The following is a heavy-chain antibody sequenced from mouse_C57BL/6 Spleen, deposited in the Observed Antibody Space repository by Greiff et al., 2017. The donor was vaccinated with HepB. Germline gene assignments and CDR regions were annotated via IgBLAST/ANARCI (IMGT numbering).Heavy chain of an antibody. D-gene: IGHD1-1*01. V-gene: IGHV1-61*01. CDR2: IYPSDSET. CDR3: ARTPSRRGVDYYAIDY. CDR1: GYTFTSYW. Sequence: VQLQQPGAELVRPGSSVKLSCKASGYTFTSYWMDWVKQRPGQGLEWIGNIYPSDSETHYNPKFKDKATLTEDKSSSTAYMQLSSLTSEDSAVYYCARTPSRRGVDYYAIDYWGQGTSVTVSS. J-gene: IGHJ4*01.